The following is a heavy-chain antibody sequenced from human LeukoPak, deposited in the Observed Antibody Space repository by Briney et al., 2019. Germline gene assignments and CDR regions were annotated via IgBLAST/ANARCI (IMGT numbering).Heavy chain of an antibody. D-gene: IGHD2-15*01. V-gene: IGHV3-23*01. CDR3: AKWGCSGGSCYPFDY. CDR1: GFTFNTYG. J-gene: IGHJ4*02. CDR2: ISGSGGAT. Sequence: GGSLRLSCAASGFTFNTYGMSWVRQAPGKGLEWVSGISGSGGATYYADSVKGRFTISRDNSKNTLYLQMNSMRAEDTAVYYCAKWGCSGGSCYPFDYWGQGTLVTVSS.